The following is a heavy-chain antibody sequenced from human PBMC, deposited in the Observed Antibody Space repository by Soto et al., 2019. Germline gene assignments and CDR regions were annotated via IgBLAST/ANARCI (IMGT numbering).Heavy chain of an antibody. J-gene: IGHJ4*02. V-gene: IGHV6-1*01. CDR1: GDSVSSNSAA. D-gene: IGHD6-13*01. CDR3: ARAQMDHPAAADLDY. Sequence: SQTLSLTCATSGDSVSSNSAAWNWIRQSPSRGLEWLGRTYYRSKWYNDYAVSVKSRITINPDTSKNQFSLQLNSVTPEDTAVYYCARAQMDHPAAADLDYWGQGTLVTVSS. CDR2: TYYRSKWYN.